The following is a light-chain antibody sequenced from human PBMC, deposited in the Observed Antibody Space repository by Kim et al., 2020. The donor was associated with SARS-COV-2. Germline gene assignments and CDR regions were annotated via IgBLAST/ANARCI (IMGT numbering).Light chain of an antibody. CDR1: NIGSKS. V-gene: IGLV3-21*04. CDR2: YNS. Sequence: GHTATNTCRGNNIGSKSVHWYQQKPGQAPVLVIYYNSDRPSGIPDRFSGSNSGNTATLTISRVEAGDEADYYCQVWDSSSDHRVFGGGTQLTVL. CDR3: QVWDSSSDHRV. J-gene: IGLJ3*02.